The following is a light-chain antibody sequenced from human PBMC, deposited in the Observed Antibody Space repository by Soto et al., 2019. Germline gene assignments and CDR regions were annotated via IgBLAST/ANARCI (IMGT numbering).Light chain of an antibody. CDR1: QSISSY. V-gene: IGKV1-39*01. CDR2: TTS. J-gene: IGKJ1*01. Sequence: DIQMTQSPSSLSAYVGDRVTITCRASQSISSYLNWYQQKPGKAPNLLIYTTSSLESGVPSRFSGSGSGTDFTITISSVQPEDFATYFCQQSYSRPRTFGQGTKVEI. CDR3: QQSYSRPRT.